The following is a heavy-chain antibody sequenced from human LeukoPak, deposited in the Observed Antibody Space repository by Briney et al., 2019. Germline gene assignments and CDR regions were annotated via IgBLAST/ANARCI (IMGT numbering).Heavy chain of an antibody. J-gene: IGHJ4*02. D-gene: IGHD1-26*01. CDR3: ARDRGGSYSAIDY. CDR1: GFTFSSYG. CDR2: ISSSSSTI. Sequence: GSLRLSCAASGFTFSSYGMHWVRQAPGKGLEWVSFISSSSSTIYYADSVKGRFTISRDNAKNSLYLQMNSLRAEDTAVYYCARDRGGSYSAIDYWGQGTLVTVSS. V-gene: IGHV3-48*04.